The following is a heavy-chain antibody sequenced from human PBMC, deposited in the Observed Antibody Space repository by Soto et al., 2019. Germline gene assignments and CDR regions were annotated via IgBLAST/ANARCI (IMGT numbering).Heavy chain of an antibody. CDR3: AKSDGYNYFDY. D-gene: IGHD5-12*01. Sequence: QVQLVESGGGVVQPGRSLRLSCAASGFTFSSYGRHWVRQAPGKGLEWVAVISYDGSNKYYADSVKGRFTISRDNSKNTLYLQMNSLRAEDTAVYYCAKSDGYNYFDYWGQGTLVTVSS. V-gene: IGHV3-30*18. CDR1: GFTFSSYG. CDR2: ISYDGSNK. J-gene: IGHJ4*02.